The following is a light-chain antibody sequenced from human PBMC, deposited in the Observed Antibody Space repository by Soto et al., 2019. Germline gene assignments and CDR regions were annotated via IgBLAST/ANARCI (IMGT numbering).Light chain of an antibody. Sequence: EIVLTQSPATLSLSPGERATLSCRASQSVSSYLAWYQQKPGQAPRLLIYDASNRATGITARFSGSGSWTDCTLTISSLAPEDFAVYYCQQRSNWPPLTFGGGTKVEIK. V-gene: IGKV3-11*01. CDR1: QSVSSY. CDR2: DAS. J-gene: IGKJ4*01. CDR3: QQRSNWPPLT.